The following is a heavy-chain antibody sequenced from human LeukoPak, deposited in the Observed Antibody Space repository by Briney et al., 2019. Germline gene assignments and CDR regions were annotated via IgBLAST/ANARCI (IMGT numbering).Heavy chain of an antibody. CDR3: AKEDSVRREFDY. J-gene: IGHJ4*02. V-gene: IGHV3-23*01. Sequence: QPGGSLRLSCAASGFTFSTYSMNWVRQAPGKGLEWVSGISDSGGSTNYAASVKGRFTISRDNSKDTLYLQMNSLRAEDTAVYYCAKEDSVRREFDYWGQGTLATVSS. CDR1: GFTFSTYS. CDR2: ISDSGGST.